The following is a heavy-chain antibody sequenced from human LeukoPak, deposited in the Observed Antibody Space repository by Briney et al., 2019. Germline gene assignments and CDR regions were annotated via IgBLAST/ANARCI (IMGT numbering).Heavy chain of an antibody. D-gene: IGHD3-22*01. Sequence: SETLSLTCTVSGGSISSYYWSWIRQPPGKGLEWIGYIYYSGSTNYNPSLKSRVTISVDTSKNQFSLKLSSVTAADTAVYYCARDLRSYDSSGYYYYWGQGTLVTVSS. CDR2: IYYSGST. CDR3: ARDLRSYDSSGYYYY. CDR1: GGSISSYY. J-gene: IGHJ4*02. V-gene: IGHV4-59*12.